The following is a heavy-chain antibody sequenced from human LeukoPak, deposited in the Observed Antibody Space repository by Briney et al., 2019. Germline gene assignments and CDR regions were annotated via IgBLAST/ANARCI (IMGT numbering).Heavy chain of an antibody. V-gene: IGHV3-30*18. D-gene: IGHD4-11*01. CDR2: ISYDGSNK. CDR1: GFTFSSYG. CDR3: AKVGTPYSKRPAGRPFDY. J-gene: IGHJ4*02. Sequence: GGSLRLSCAASGFTFSSYGMHSVRQAPGKGLGWVAVISYDGSNKYYVDSVKGRFTISRDNSKNTLYLQINSLRAEGTAVDFCAKVGTPYSKRPAGRPFDYWGQGTLVTVSS.